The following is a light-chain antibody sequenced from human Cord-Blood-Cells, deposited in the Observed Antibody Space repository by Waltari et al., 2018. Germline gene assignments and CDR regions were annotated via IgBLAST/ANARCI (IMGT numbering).Light chain of an antibody. CDR1: SSDVGGYNY. Sequence: QSALTQPASVSGSPGQSITISCTGTSSDVGGYNYVSWYQQHPGKAPKLMIYDDSNRPSVVANRFSGSKSGNTASLTSSGLQAEDEADDYCSSYTSSSTVVFGGGTKLTVL. V-gene: IGLV2-14*01. J-gene: IGLJ2*01. CDR3: SSYTSSSTVV. CDR2: DDS.